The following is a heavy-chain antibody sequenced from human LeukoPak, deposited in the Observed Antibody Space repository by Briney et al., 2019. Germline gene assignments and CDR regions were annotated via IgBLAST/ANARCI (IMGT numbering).Heavy chain of an antibody. D-gene: IGHD6-19*01. CDR1: GYIFSGYG. CDR2: ISTYNGNT. Sequence: ASVKVSCKASGYIFSGYGIGWVRQAPGQGLEWMGWISTYNGNTNFAQKLQGRVTMTTDTSTTTTYMELGSLTSDDTAVYYCERMSYYSGCDYWGQGTLVTVSS. J-gene: IGHJ4*02. CDR3: ERMSYYSGCDY. V-gene: IGHV1-18*01.